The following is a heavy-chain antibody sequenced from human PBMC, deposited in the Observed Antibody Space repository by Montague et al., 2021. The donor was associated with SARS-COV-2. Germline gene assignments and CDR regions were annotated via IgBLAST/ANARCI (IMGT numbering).Heavy chain of an antibody. J-gene: IGHJ6*02. CDR3: ARGGGYYNYGLDV. CDR1: GGSISNYY. Sequence: SETLSLTCTVSGGSISNYYWSWIRQPPGRGLEWIGYIYYSGSTXXXPSXKGRATISLDTSKNQFSLKVTSVTAADTAVYYCARGGGYYNYGLDVWGPGTTVTVSS. CDR2: IYYSGST. D-gene: IGHD3-22*01. V-gene: IGHV4-59*01.